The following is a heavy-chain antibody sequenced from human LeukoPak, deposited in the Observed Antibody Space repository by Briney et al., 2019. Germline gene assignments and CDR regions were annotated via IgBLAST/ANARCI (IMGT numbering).Heavy chain of an antibody. V-gene: IGHV4-39*01. J-gene: IGHJ4*02. CDR2: IYYSGST. Sequence: PSETLSLTCTVSGGSISSNSHYGGWIRQPPGKGLEWIGSIYYSGSTYYNPSLKSRVTISVDTSNNQFSLKLSSVTAADTAVYYCARGLSAIVHWGQGTLVTVSS. CDR1: GGSISSNSHY. D-gene: IGHD2-21*02. CDR3: ARGLSAIVH.